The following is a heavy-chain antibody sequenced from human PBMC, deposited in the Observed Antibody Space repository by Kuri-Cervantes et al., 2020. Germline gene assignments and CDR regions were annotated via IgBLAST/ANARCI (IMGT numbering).Heavy chain of an antibody. J-gene: IGHJ6*02. D-gene: IGHD6-13*01. V-gene: IGHV1-18*04. CDR1: GYTFTGYY. CDR3: ARDSTGYSWDYYYGMDV. CDR2: ISAYNGNT. Sequence: ASVKVSCKASGYTFTGYYMHWVRQAPGQGLEWMGWISAYNGNTNYAQKLQGRVTMTTDTSTSTAYMELRSLRSDDTAVYYCARDSTGYSWDYYYGMDVWGQGTTVTVSS.